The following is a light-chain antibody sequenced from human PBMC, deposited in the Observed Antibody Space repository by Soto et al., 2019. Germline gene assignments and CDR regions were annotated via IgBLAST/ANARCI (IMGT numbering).Light chain of an antibody. CDR1: ESVSSN. J-gene: IGKJ5*01. Sequence: EVWMTPSPATLSVSPGERAPLSCRASESVSSNLAWYQQRPGQAPRLVIYGASTRATGIPARFSGGGSGTEFTLTISSLQSEDFAVYYCQQYNSWPPITFGQGTRLEI. CDR3: QQYNSWPPIT. CDR2: GAS. V-gene: IGKV3-15*01.